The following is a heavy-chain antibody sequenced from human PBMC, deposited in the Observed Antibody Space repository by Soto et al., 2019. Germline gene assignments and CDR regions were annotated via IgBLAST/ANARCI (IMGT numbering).Heavy chain of an antibody. CDR1: GGSISSGGYS. CDR3: ARLGEYYQSLDP. CDR2: IYHSGST. J-gene: IGHJ5*02. Sequence: SETLSLTCAFSGGSISSGGYSWSWIRQLPGKGLEWIGYIYHSGSTYYNPSLKSRVTISVDRSKNQFSLKLSSVTAADTAVYYCARLGEYYQSLDPWGQGTLVTVSS. V-gene: IGHV4-30-2*01. D-gene: IGHD2-2*01.